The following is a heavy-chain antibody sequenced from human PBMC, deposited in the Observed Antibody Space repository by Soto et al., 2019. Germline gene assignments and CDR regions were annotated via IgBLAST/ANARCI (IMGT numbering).Heavy chain of an antibody. D-gene: IGHD6-13*01. CDR3: ARLSTDAIAAAGKAYFDY. J-gene: IGHJ4*02. CDR1: GGSISSSSYC. Sequence: SETLSLTCTFSGGSISSSSYCWGWIRQPPGKGLEWMGSIYYSGSTYYNPSLKGRVTISVDTPKKQFSLKLSSVTAADTAVYSCARLSTDAIAAAGKAYFDYWGQGTLVTSPQ. CDR2: IYYSGST. V-gene: IGHV4-39*01.